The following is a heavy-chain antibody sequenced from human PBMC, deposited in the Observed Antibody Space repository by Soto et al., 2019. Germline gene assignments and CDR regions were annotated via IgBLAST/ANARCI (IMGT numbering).Heavy chain of an antibody. CDR2: IKDGGVT. J-gene: IGHJ4*02. CDR1: GGSLTGYY. Sequence: QVHLQQWGAGLLKPSETLSLTCAVKGGSLTGYYWSWIRQHPGKGLEWIGEIKDGGVTNYSPSLKGRVTMSADTSKNQFSLNLNSVTAADTAVYYCARGQEGIVATHWDQGTLVTVSS. D-gene: IGHD5-12*01. V-gene: IGHV4-34*01. CDR3: ARGQEGIVATH.